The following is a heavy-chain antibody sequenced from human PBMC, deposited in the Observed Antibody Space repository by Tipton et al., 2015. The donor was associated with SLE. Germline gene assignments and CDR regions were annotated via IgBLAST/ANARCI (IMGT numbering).Heavy chain of an antibody. CDR3: ARGSPPYGLYVAY. Sequence: TLSLTCTVSGGTISSQYWSWITQQPGKVQEWIGFIYRSGSATYNPSLKSRVTISVDMSNNQFSLKVTSVTAADTAVYYCARGSPPYGLYVAYWGQGTLFTGSS. D-gene: IGHD5/OR15-5a*01. V-gene: IGHV4-59*11. CDR2: IYRSGSA. CDR1: GGTISSQY. J-gene: IGHJ4*02.